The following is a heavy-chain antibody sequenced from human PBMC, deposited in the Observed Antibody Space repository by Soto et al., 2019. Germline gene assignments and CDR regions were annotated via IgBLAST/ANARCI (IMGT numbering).Heavy chain of an antibody. CDR3: ARGDYFDTSGPFSDAFDI. CDR1: GYTFTSNY. Sequence: ASVKVSCKASGYTFTSNYIDRVRQAPGQGPERMGVINPSGGSTSYAQKLQGRFTISRDNAKNSLYLHMISLRAEDTAVYYCARGDYFDTSGPFSDAFDIWGQGTMVTVSS. CDR2: INPSGGST. V-gene: IGHV1-46*01. J-gene: IGHJ3*02. D-gene: IGHD3-22*01.